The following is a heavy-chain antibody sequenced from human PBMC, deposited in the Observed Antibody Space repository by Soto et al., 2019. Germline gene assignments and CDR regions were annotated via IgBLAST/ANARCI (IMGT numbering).Heavy chain of an antibody. Sequence: GGSLRLSCAASGFTFSSYAMSWVRQAPGKGLEWVSAISGSGGSTYYADSVKGRFTISRDNSKNTLYLQMNSLRAEDTAVYYCVKLVFESSSPHDSLGQRALVPVSS. J-gene: IGHJ5*01. D-gene: IGHD6-6*01. V-gene: IGHV3-23*01. CDR3: VKLVFESSSPHDS. CDR1: GFTFSSYA. CDR2: ISGSGGST.